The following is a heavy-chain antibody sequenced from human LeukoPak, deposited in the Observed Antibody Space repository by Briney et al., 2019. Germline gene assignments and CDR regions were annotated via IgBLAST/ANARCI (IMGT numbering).Heavy chain of an antibody. J-gene: IGHJ6*02. D-gene: IGHD4-17*01. CDR1: GGSIFDYY. CDR2: VFFGGGT. Sequence: SETLSLTCTVSGGSIFDYYWTWIRQSPGKGLDWMGYVFFGGGTSYNPSLKSRITISVDPSKNQFSLKMTSMTTADTAMYYCARDARHYGDFQYDYFGMDVWGQGTTVAVSS. CDR3: ARDARHYGDFQYDYFGMDV. V-gene: IGHV4-59*01.